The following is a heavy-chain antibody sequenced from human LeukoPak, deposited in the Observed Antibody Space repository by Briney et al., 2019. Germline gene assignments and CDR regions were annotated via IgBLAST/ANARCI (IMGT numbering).Heavy chain of an antibody. J-gene: IGHJ4*02. CDR2: ISSSGSGI. CDR3: AGNGDSGGNVGFDY. D-gene: IGHD4-23*01. V-gene: IGHV3-48*03. Sequence: GGSLRLSCVASTFTFTSYAMNWVRQAPGKGLECVSYISSSGSGIYYADSVKGRFTISRDNAKSSLYLQMNSLRAEDTAVYYCAGNGDSGGNVGFDYWGQGTLVTVSS. CDR1: TFTFTSYA.